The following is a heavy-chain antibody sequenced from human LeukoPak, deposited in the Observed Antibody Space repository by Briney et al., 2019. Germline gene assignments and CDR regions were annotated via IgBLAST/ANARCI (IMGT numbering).Heavy chain of an antibody. D-gene: IGHD6-19*01. CDR1: GGSISSSSYY. J-gene: IGHJ5*02. V-gene: IGHV4-39*07. Sequence: SETLSLTCTVSGGSISSSSYYWGWIRQPPGKGLEWIGSIYHSGSTNYNPSLKSRVTISVDKSKNQFSLKLSSVTAADTAVYYCASKTGYSSGWYNWFDPWGQGTLVTVSS. CDR2: IYHSGST. CDR3: ASKTGYSSGWYNWFDP.